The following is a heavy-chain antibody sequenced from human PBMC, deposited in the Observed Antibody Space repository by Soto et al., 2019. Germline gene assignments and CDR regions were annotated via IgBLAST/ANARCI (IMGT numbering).Heavy chain of an antibody. D-gene: IGHD2-2*01. Sequence: QVQLQESGPGLVKPSETLSLTCTVSGGSVSSGSYYWSWIRQPPGKGLEWIGNIYYSGSTNYNPSLKSRVTISVDTSKNQFSLKLSSVTAADTAVYYCARRGYCSSTSCSRGNYYYGMDVWGQGTTVTVSS. V-gene: IGHV4-61*01. CDR3: ARRGYCSSTSCSRGNYYYGMDV. CDR2: IYYSGST. CDR1: GGSVSSGSYY. J-gene: IGHJ6*02.